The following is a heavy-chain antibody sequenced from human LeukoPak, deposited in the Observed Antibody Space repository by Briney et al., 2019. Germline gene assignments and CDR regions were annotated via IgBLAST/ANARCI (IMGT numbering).Heavy chain of an antibody. CDR2: INWNGGST. CDR1: GFTFDDYG. CDR3: AKSGMTVAGSRFDY. D-gene: IGHD6-19*01. V-gene: IGHV3-20*04. Sequence: GGSLRLSCAASGFTFDDYGMSWVRQAPGKGLEWVSGINWNGGSTGYADSVKGRFTISRDNSKNTLYLQMNSLRAEDTAVYYCAKSGMTVAGSRFDYWGQGTLVTVSS. J-gene: IGHJ4*02.